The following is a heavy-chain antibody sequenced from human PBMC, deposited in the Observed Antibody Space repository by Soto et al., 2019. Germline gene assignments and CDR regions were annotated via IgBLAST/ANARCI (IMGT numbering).Heavy chain of an antibody. CDR2: ISWDGGST. Sequence: EVQLVESGGVVVQPGGSLRLSCAASGFTFDDYTMHWVRQAPGKGLEWVSLISWDGGSTYYADSVKGRFTISRDNSKNSLYLQMNSLRTEDTALYYCAKDLVGRRVTMGDYWGQGTLVTVSS. CDR3: AKDLVGRRVTMGDY. D-gene: IGHD3-3*01. J-gene: IGHJ4*02. V-gene: IGHV3-43*01. CDR1: GFTFDDYT.